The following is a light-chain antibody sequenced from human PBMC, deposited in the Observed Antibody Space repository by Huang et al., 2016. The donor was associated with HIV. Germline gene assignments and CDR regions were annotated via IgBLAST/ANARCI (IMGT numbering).Light chain of an antibody. Sequence: IQLTQSPSSLFSSVGDRVIITYRASQDISNFLAWYQQKPGKAPKLLIYATATLQSVVPPRLSGSGSGTDFTLTISSLQPDDFATYYCLQLNSYPLTFGGGTKVGI. CDR1: QDISNF. CDR3: LQLNSYPLT. V-gene: IGKV1-9*01. J-gene: IGKJ4*01. CDR2: ATA.